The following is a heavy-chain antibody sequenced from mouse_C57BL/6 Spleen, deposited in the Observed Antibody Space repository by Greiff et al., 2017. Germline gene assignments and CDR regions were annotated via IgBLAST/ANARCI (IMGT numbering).Heavy chain of an antibody. CDR1: GYTFTSYC. CDR2: IHPSDRAT. D-gene: IGHD2-4*01. CDR3: AYDDDYKD. V-gene: IGHV1-74*01. Sequence: VQLQQPGAELVKPGASVKVSCKASGYTFTSYCMPWVKQRPGQGLEWIGRIHPSDRATNYHQKFKGKATLTVDNSSSTAYMQLSSLTSEDSAVYYCAYDDDYKDWGQGTLVTVSA. J-gene: IGHJ3*01.